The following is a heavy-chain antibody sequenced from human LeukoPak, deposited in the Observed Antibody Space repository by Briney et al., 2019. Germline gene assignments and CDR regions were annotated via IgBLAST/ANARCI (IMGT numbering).Heavy chain of an antibody. D-gene: IGHD4-23*01. J-gene: IGHJ4*01. V-gene: IGHV3-66*02. CDR1: GFAVSTNY. CDR2: MYSDGST. CDR3: AGYYGGKFDY. Sequence: TGGSLRLSRAASGFAVSTNYMSWVRQAPGKGLEWVSVMYSDGSTKCADSVKGRFTISRDNAKNTLYLHMNSLTAEDMAVYYCAGYYGGKFDYWGHGTLVTVS.